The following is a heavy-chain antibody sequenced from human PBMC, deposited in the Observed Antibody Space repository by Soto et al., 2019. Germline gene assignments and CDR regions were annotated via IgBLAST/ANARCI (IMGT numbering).Heavy chain of an antibody. V-gene: IGHV1-3*01. CDR1: GYTFTSYA. Sequence: GASVKVSCKASGYTFTSYAMHWVRQAPGQRLEWMGWINAGNGNTKYSQKFQGRVTITRDTSASIAYMELSSLRSEDTAVYYCARGYCSGGSCYYNPLDYWGQGTLVTVSS. CDR3: ARGYCSGGSCYYNPLDY. J-gene: IGHJ4*02. D-gene: IGHD2-15*01. CDR2: INAGNGNT.